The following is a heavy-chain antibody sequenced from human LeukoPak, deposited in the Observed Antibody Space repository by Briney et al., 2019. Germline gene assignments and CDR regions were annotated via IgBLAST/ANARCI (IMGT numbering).Heavy chain of an antibody. V-gene: IGHV3-21*01. CDR1: GFTFSSYS. Sequence: TGGSLRLSCAASGFTFSSYSMNWVRQAPGKGLEWVSSISSSSSYIYYADSVKGRFTISRDNAKNSLYLQMNSLRAEDTAVYYCARGSFDDVLRFLEWLSDYWGQGTLVTVSS. J-gene: IGHJ4*02. D-gene: IGHD3-3*01. CDR2: ISSSSSYI. CDR3: ARGSFDDVLRFLEWLSDY.